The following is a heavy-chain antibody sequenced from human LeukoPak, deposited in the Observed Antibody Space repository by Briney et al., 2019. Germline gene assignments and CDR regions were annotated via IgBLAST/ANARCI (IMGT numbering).Heavy chain of an antibody. V-gene: IGHV3-15*01. CDR2: IKTKSDGGTT. Sequence: GGSLRLSCAASGFTLSKVWMSWVRQAPGKGLEWDGRIKTKSDGGTTEYAAPVRGRFTISRDDSEDTLYLQMNSLKTEDTAVYYCTTVDYGDLTPAASSDYWGQGTLVTVSS. CDR3: TTVDYGDLTPAASSDY. D-gene: IGHD4-17*01. CDR1: GFTLSKVW. J-gene: IGHJ4*02.